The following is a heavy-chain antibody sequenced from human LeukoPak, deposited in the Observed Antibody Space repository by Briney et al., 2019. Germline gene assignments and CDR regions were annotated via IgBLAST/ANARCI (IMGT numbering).Heavy chain of an antibody. CDR1: GVSVSGYY. D-gene: IGHD6-13*01. J-gene: IGHJ6*02. CDR3: ATGAGTRNYYYGMDV. CDR2: INHSGST. V-gene: IGHV4-34*01. Sequence: PSETLSLTCAVYGVSVSGYYWSWIRQPPGKGLEWIGEINHSGSTNYNPSLKSRVTISVDTSKNQFSLKLSSVTAADTAVYYCATGAGTRNYYYGMDVWGQGTTVTVSS.